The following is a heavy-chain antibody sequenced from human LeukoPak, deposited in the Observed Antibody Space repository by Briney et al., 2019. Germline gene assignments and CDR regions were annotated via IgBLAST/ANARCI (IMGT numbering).Heavy chain of an antibody. J-gene: IGHJ4*02. V-gene: IGHV4-59*01. CDR2: IYYTGNT. CDR3: ARSFNSGYDYTSFGY. D-gene: IGHD5-12*01. CDR1: GGSISSYY. Sequence: PSETLSLTCTVSGGSISSYYWSWIRQPPGKGLEWIGYIYYTGNTNYSPSLNSRATISLDTSKSQFSLKLSSVTAADTAVYYCARSFNSGYDYTSFGYWGQGALVTVSS.